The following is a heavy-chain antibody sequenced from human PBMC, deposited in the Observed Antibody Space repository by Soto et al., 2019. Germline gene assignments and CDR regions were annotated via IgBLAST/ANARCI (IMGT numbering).Heavy chain of an antibody. D-gene: IGHD5-12*01. CDR1: GFTFSSYG. J-gene: IGHJ4*02. Sequence: GGSLRLSCAASGFTFSSYGMHWVRQAPGKGLEWVAVISYDGSNKYYADSVKGRFTISRDNSKNTLYLQMNSLRAEDTAVYYCAKGETDSTTVFDYWGQGTLVTVSS. CDR2: ISYDGSNK. CDR3: AKGETDSTTVFDY. V-gene: IGHV3-30*18.